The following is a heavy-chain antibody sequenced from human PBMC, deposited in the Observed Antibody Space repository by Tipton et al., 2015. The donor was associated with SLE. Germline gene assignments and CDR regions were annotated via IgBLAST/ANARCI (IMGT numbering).Heavy chain of an antibody. Sequence: SLRLSCVASGFIFSSYGMHWVRQAPGKGLEWVAFIHYDGTNKYADSVKGRFTISRDNSKNTLSLQLNSLRAEDTAMYYCAKCYGGSCYSGAWFFDLWGRGTLVTVSS. CDR3: AKCYGGSCYSGAWFFDL. J-gene: IGHJ2*01. CDR2: IHYDGTNK. V-gene: IGHV3-30*02. CDR1: GFIFSSYG. D-gene: IGHD2-15*01.